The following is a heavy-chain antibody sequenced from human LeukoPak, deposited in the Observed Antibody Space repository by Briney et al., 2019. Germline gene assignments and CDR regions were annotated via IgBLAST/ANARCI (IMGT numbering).Heavy chain of an antibody. CDR3: ARVNHSSGYTYFYYYGMDV. CDR1: GYTFTGYY. J-gene: IGHJ6*02. Sequence: ASVKVSCKASGYTFTGYYMHWVRQAPGQGLEWMGWINPNSGGTNYAQKFQGRVTMTRDTSISTAYMELSRLRSDETAVYHCARVNHSSGYTYFYYYGMDVWGQGTTVTVSS. D-gene: IGHD3-22*01. V-gene: IGHV1-2*02. CDR2: INPNSGGT.